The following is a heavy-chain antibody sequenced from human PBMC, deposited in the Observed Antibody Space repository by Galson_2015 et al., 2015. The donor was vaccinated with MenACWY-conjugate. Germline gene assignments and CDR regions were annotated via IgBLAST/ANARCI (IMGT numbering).Heavy chain of an antibody. V-gene: IGHV3-21*01. CDR3: AKDSGSGGSGSYAPYYFYYDMDV. Sequence: SLRLSCAASGFTFSSYRMNWVRQAPGKGLEWVSSISSSSSYIYYADSVKGRFIISRDNSKNTLYLQMNSLRTEDTAVYYCAKDSGSGGSGSYAPYYFYYDMDVWGQGTTVTVSS. CDR2: ISSSSSYI. D-gene: IGHD3-10*01. CDR1: GFTFSSYR. J-gene: IGHJ6*02.